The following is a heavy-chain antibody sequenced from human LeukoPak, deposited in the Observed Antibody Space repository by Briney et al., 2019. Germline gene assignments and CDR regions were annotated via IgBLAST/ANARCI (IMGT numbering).Heavy chain of an antibody. D-gene: IGHD3-10*01. V-gene: IGHV4-34*01. CDR2: INHSGST. CDR1: GGSFSGYY. CDR3: ARGGGSGFDFDY. J-gene: IGHJ4*02. Sequence: SETLSLTCAAYGGSFSGYYWSWIRQPPGKGLEWIGEINHSGSTNYNPSLKSRVTISVDTSKNQFSLKLSSVTAADTAVYYCARGGGSGFDFDYWGQGTLVTVSS.